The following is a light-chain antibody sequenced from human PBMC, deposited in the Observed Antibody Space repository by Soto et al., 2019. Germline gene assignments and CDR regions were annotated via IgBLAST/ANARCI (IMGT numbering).Light chain of an antibody. CDR1: LSVSSN. CDR2: GAS. V-gene: IGKV3-15*01. CDR3: QQYNNWPLP. J-gene: IGKJ5*01. Sequence: EIVLTQSPGTLSLSPGERAALSCRASLSVSSNLAWYQQKPGQAPRLLIYGASSRATGIPVRFSGSGSGTEFTLTISSLQSEDFAVYYCQQYNNWPLPFGQGTRLEIK.